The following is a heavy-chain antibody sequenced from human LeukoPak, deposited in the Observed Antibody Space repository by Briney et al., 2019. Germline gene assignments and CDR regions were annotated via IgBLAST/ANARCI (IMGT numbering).Heavy chain of an antibody. V-gene: IGHV6-1*01. J-gene: IGHJ3*02. Sequence: SQTLSLTCAISGDSVSSKSAAWNWIRQSPSRGLEWLGRTYYRSKWSNDYAVSVKSRITVNPDTSKNQFSLQLNSVTPEDTAVYYRARSVDIVATVRSNAFDIWGQGTVVTVSS. D-gene: IGHD5-12*01. CDR2: TYYRSKWSN. CDR3: ARSVDIVATVRSNAFDI. CDR1: GDSVSSKSAA.